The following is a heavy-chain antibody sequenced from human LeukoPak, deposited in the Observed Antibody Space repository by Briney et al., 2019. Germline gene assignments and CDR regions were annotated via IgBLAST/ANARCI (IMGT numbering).Heavy chain of an antibody. Sequence: PSETLSLTCTVSRASISDNYWSWSRQPAGKALEWIGRTYTSGDTNYNPSLKSRASVSVDTSKNQFYLSLRYMTAADTAVYYCTIGGGSGSLAHWGPGTLVTVSS. CDR1: RASISDNY. CDR3: TIGGGSGSLAH. J-gene: IGHJ4*02. D-gene: IGHD2-15*01. CDR2: TYTSGDT. V-gene: IGHV4-4*07.